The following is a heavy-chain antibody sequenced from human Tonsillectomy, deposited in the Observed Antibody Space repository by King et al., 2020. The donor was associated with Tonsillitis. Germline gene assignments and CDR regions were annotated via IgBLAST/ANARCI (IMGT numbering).Heavy chain of an antibody. CDR1: GGSISSSSYY. CDR2: FFYSGGT. CDR3: ASRVYDSIGNLAFDI. D-gene: IGHD3-22*01. Sequence: LQLQESGPGLVKPSETLSLTCTVSGGSISSSSYYWGWIRQPPGKGLEWIGTFFYSGGTYYNPSLKSRVTISVDTSKNQFSLKLNSVTAADTAVYFCASRVYDSIGNLAFDIWGQATMVTVSS. J-gene: IGHJ3*02. V-gene: IGHV4-39*01.